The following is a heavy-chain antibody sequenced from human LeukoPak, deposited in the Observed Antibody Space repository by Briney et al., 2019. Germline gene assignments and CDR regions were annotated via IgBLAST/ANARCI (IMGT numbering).Heavy chain of an antibody. CDR2: ISGSGGST. CDR3: ARLAAVAGTTYFDY. D-gene: IGHD6-19*01. J-gene: IGHJ4*02. V-gene: IGHV3-23*01. CDR1: GFTFSSYA. Sequence: GGSLRLSCAASGFTFSSYAMSWVRQAPGKGLEWVSAISGSGGSTYYADSVKGRFTISRDNSKNTLYLQMNSLRAGDTAVYYCARLAAVAGTTYFDYWGQGTLVTVSS.